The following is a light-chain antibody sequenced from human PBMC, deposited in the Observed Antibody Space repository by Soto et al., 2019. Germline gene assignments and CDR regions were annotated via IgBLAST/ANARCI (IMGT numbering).Light chain of an antibody. CDR1: QSISSY. Sequence: DIQMTQSPSSLSASVGDRVTITCRASQSISSYLNWYQQKPGKAPKPLIYAASSLQSGFPSRFSGSASGTYFTVTISSLQPEDFAAYYCQQSYSAPRTFGQGTKLEIK. CDR3: QQSYSAPRT. CDR2: AAS. J-gene: IGKJ1*01. V-gene: IGKV1-39*01.